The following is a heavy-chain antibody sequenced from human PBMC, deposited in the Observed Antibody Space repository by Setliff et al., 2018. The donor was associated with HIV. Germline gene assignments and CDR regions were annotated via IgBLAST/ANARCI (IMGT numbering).Heavy chain of an antibody. Sequence: ASVKVSCKVFGFTLSEVSIHWVRQAPGKGLEWMGYFDPQDGETVYAQKFQGRVTMTEDTSIDTAYMELTRLRSEDTAVYYCALDGAGGWLRPMPDYWGQGTLVTVSS. CDR1: GFTLSEVS. V-gene: IGHV1-24*01. CDR3: ALDGAGGWLRPMPDY. D-gene: IGHD5-12*01. J-gene: IGHJ4*02. CDR2: FDPQDGET.